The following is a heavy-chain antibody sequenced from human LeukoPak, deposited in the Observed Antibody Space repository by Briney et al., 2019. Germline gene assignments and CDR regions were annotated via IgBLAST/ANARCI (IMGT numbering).Heavy chain of an antibody. D-gene: IGHD2-2*01. Sequence: GGSLRLSCAASGFTFSNYGMHWVRQAPGKGLEWVAFIRYDGSNKYYADSVKGRFTISRDNSKNTLYLQMNSLRAEDTAVYYCAKDQAPQDIVVVPAYWGQGTLVTVSS. CDR1: GFTFSNYG. CDR2: IRYDGSNK. J-gene: IGHJ4*02. V-gene: IGHV3-30*02. CDR3: AKDQAPQDIVVVPAY.